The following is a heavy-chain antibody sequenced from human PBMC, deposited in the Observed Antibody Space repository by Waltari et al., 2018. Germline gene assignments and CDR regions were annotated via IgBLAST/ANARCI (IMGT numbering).Heavy chain of an antibody. CDR1: GYTFTGYY. CDR3: ARPPGGFWSGYYGHDAFDI. D-gene: IGHD3-3*01. CDR2: INPNSGGT. Sequence: QVQLVQSGAEVKKPGASVKVSCKASGYTFTGYYMHWVRQAPGQGLEWMGRINPNSGGTNYAQKFQGRVTMTRDTSISTAYMELSRLRSDDTAVYYCARPPGGFWSGYYGHDAFDIWGQGTMVTVSS. J-gene: IGHJ3*02. V-gene: IGHV1-2*06.